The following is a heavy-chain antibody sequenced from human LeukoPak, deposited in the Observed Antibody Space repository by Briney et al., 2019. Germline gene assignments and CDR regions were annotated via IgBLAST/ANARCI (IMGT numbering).Heavy chain of an antibody. D-gene: IGHD5-12*01. CDR3: ARGDRNSGYDLYYFDY. J-gene: IGHJ4*02. CDR1: GFTFSSYE. CDR2: ISYDGSNK. V-gene: IGHV3-30-3*01. Sequence: GGSLRLSCAASGFTFSSYEMNWVRQAPGKGLEWVAIISYDGSNKYYADSVKGRFTISRDNSKNTLYLQMNSLRDEDTAVYYCARGDRNSGYDLYYFDYWGQGTLVTVSS.